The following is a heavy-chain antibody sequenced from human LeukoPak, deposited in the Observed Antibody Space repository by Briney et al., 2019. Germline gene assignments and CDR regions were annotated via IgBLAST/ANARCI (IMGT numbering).Heavy chain of an antibody. Sequence: PGGSLRLSCTASGFTFSNAWMNWVRQAPGKGLEWVGRIRPKFEGGTADYAAAVKGRFIISRDDSKNTLYLQMNSLKIEDTAMYYCTHYSSGWYLGQGALVTVSS. CDR2: IRPKFEGGTA. J-gene: IGHJ4*02. D-gene: IGHD6-19*01. CDR1: GFTFSNAW. CDR3: THYSSGWY. V-gene: IGHV3-15*01.